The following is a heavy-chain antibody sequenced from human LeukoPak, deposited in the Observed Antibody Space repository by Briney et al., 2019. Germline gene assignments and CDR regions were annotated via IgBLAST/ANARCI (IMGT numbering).Heavy chain of an antibody. CDR3: ARDHDSSGRTDDAFDI. J-gene: IGHJ3*02. V-gene: IGHV1-2*06. Sequence: ASVKVSCKASGYTFTDYYIHWVRQAPGQGLEWMGPINPNSGDTNYAQKFQGRVTMTRDTSISTAFMALRNLTSDDTAVYYCARDHDSSGRTDDAFDIRGQGTMVTVSS. D-gene: IGHD3-22*01. CDR2: INPNSGDT. CDR1: GYTFTDYY.